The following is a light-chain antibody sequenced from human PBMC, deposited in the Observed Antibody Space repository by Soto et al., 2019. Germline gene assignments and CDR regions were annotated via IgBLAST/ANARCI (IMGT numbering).Light chain of an antibody. J-gene: IGKJ1*01. CDR3: QQYNDNWT. CDR2: KAS. Sequence: DIQMTQSPSTLSASVGDRVTITCRASQSISSWLAWYQQKPGKAPKLLIYKASTLQSGVPSRFSGSGSGTEFTLAISSLQPDYFATYYCQQYNDNWTFGQGTKV. CDR1: QSISSW. V-gene: IGKV1-5*03.